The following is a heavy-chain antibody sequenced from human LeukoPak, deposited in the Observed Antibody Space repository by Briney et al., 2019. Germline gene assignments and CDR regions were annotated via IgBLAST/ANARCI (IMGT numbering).Heavy chain of an antibody. CDR3: AVGYRSSTCPLNV. J-gene: IGHJ6*04. CDR2: IIPIFGTA. V-gene: IGHV1-69*06. CDR1: GGTFSSYA. Sequence: RASVKVSCKASGGTFSSYAISWVRQAPGQGLEWMGGIIPIFGTANYAQKFQGRVTITADKSTSTAYMELSSLRSEDTAVYYCAVGYRSSTCPLNVWGKGTTVTVSS. D-gene: IGHD2-2*01.